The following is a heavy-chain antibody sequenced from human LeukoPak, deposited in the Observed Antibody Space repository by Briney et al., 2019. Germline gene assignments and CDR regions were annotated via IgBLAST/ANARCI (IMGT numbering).Heavy chain of an antibody. CDR3: ARDYGDYDGNYYYGMDV. Sequence: SQSLSLTCTVSGGSISSGDYYWSWVRQPPGKGLEWIGYIYYSGSTYYNPSLKSRVTISVDTSKNQFSLKLSSVTAADTAVYYCARDYGDYDGNYYYGMDVWGQGTTVTVPS. V-gene: IGHV4-30-4*01. CDR1: GGSISSGDYY. CDR2: IYYSGST. D-gene: IGHD4-17*01. J-gene: IGHJ6*02.